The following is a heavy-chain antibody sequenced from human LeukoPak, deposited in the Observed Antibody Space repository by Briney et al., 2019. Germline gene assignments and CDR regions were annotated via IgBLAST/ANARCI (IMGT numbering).Heavy chain of an antibody. V-gene: IGHV3-33*01. CDR3: ARDEYNWNVDAFDI. Sequence: PGGSLRLSCVASGFTFSTYGMHWVRQAPGKGLEWVAKIGSDDSNKHYADSVKGRFTISRDNSKNTLYLQMNSLRAEDTAVYYCARDEYNWNVDAFDIWGQGTVVTVSS. CDR1: GFTFSTYG. CDR2: IGSDDSNK. D-gene: IGHD1-20*01. J-gene: IGHJ3*02.